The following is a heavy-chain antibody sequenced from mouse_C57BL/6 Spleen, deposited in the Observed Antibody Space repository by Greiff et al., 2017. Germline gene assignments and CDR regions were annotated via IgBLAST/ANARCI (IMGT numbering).Heavy chain of an antibody. J-gene: IGHJ2*01. D-gene: IGHD2-3*01. CDR1: GYTFTSYW. V-gene: IGHV1-74*01. Sequence: QVQLQQPGAELVKPGASVKLSCKASGYTFTSYWMHWVKQRPGQGLEWIGRIHPSDSDTNYNQKFTGKATLTVDKSSSTAYMQLSSLTSEAAAVYDSATYDNYLDYWGQGTTLTVSS. CDR3: ATYDNYLDY. CDR2: IHPSDSDT.